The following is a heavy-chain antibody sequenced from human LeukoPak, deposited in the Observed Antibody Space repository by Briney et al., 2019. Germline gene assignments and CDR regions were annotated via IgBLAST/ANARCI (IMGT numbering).Heavy chain of an antibody. CDR3: ARPYYYDSRIDP. CDR2: ISSNGGST. D-gene: IGHD3-22*01. Sequence: GGSLRLSCAASGFTFSSYAMHWVRQAPGKGLEYVSAISSNGGSTYYANSVKGRFTISRDNSKNTLYLQMGSLRAEDTAVYYCARPYYYDSRIDPWGQGTLVTVSS. J-gene: IGHJ5*02. V-gene: IGHV3-64*01. CDR1: GFTFSSYA.